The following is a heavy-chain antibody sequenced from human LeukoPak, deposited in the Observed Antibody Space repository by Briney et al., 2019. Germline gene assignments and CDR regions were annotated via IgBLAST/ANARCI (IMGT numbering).Heavy chain of an antibody. CDR1: GFTFSSQA. D-gene: IGHD3-10*01. V-gene: IGHV3-23*01. Sequence: GGSLRLSCVVSGFTFSSQATSWVRQAPRKGLEWIAGISESGDVTFHVDSVKGRFTISRDNSRNTLFLQMDSLRVEDTAVYYCAKDPEFWGQGTLVTVSS. CDR3: AKDPEF. CDR2: ISESGDVT. J-gene: IGHJ4*02.